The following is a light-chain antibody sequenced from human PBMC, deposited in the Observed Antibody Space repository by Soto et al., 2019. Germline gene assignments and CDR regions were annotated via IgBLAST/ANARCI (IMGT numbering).Light chain of an antibody. V-gene: IGKV3-15*01. CDR2: GAS. CDR1: QSVSSN. J-gene: IGKJ1*01. CDR3: QQYNNWPPWT. Sequence: EIVMTQSPATLSVSPGERATLSCRASQSVSSNLVWYQQIPGQAPRLLIYGASTRATGIPARFSGSGSGTEFTLTISSLQSEDFAVYYCQQYNNWPPWTFGQGTKVEIK.